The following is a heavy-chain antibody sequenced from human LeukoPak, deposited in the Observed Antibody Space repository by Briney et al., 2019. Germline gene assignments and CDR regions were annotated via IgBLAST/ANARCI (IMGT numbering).Heavy chain of an antibody. CDR1: GGTFSSYA. D-gene: IGHD6-13*01. Sequence: GASVKVSCKASGGTFSSYAISWVRQAPGQGLEWMGGIIPIFGTANYAQKFQGRVTITADESTSTAYMELSSLRSEDTAVYYCASTPRIAASFSWGQGTLVTVSS. CDR2: IIPIFGTA. V-gene: IGHV1-69*13. J-gene: IGHJ4*02. CDR3: ASTPRIAASFS.